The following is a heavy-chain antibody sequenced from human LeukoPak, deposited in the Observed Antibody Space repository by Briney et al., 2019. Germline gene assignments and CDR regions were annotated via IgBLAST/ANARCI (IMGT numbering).Heavy chain of an antibody. Sequence: TGGSLRLSCAASGFTFSDYYMSWIRQAPGKGLEWVSYISSSGSTIYYADTVKGRFTISRDNAKNSLYLQMNSLRAEDTAVYYCARARIIYDSSGYYFDYWGQGTLVTVSS. CDR3: ARARIIYDSSGYYFDY. CDR2: ISSSGSTI. V-gene: IGHV3-11*01. J-gene: IGHJ4*02. D-gene: IGHD3-22*01. CDR1: GFTFSDYY.